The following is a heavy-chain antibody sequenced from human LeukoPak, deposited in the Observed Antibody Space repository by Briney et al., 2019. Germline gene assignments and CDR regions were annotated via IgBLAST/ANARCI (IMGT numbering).Heavy chain of an antibody. D-gene: IGHD3-22*01. V-gene: IGHV3-9*01. Sequence: GRSLRLSCAASGFTFDHYAMHWVRQAPGKGLEWVSGISWNSGSIGYADSVKGRFTISRDNAKNSLYLQMNSLRAEDTALYYCANSYDSSGYFAFDIWGQGTMVTVSS. J-gene: IGHJ3*02. CDR1: GFTFDHYA. CDR2: ISWNSGSI. CDR3: ANSYDSSGYFAFDI.